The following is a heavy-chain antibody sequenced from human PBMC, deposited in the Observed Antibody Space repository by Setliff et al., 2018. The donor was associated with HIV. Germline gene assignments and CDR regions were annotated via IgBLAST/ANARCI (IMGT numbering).Heavy chain of an antibody. CDR2: ISYDGSKK. V-gene: IGHV3-30-3*01. CDR1: GFTFSSYA. CDR3: ARVMGDAANYFDY. J-gene: IGHJ4*02. D-gene: IGHD2-21*02. Sequence: LRLSCAASGFTFSSYALHWVRQAPGKGLEWVAVISYDGSKKYYADSVKGRFTISRDNSKNSLYLQMNSLRAEDTAVYYCARVMGDAANYFDYWGQGTLVTVSS.